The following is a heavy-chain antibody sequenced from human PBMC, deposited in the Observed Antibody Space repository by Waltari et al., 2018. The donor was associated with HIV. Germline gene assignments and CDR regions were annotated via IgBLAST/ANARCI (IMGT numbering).Heavy chain of an antibody. J-gene: IGHJ5*02. CDR2: IYPDDADT. Sequence: EVQLEQSGAEVKKPGESLKISCKASGYTFTNYWIAWVRQTPGKGLEWMGIIYPDDADTRYRPSFEGHVTIAADKSTTTAYLQWTSLRASDNGIYYCARHRLGRSWFDPWGQGTLVTVSS. D-gene: IGHD6-6*01. CDR1: GYTFTNYW. V-gene: IGHV5-51*01. CDR3: ARHRLGRSWFDP.